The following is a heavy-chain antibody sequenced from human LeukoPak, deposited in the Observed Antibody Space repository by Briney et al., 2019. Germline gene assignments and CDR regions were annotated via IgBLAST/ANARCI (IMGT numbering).Heavy chain of an antibody. V-gene: IGHV3-48*03. D-gene: IGHD4-17*01. Sequence: PGGSLRLSCAASGFTFSSYEMNWVRQAPGKGLEWVSYISSSGSTIYYADSVKGRFTISRDNAENSLYLQMNSLGAEDTAVYYCARDPYYGDYVVWGQGTLVTVSS. CDR1: GFTFSSYE. J-gene: IGHJ4*02. CDR2: ISSSGSTI. CDR3: ARDPYYGDYVV.